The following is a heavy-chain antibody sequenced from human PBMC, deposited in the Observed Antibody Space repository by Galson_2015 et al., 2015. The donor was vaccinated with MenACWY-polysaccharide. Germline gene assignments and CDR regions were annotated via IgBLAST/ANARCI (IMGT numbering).Heavy chain of an antibody. D-gene: IGHD1-26*01. Sequence: SVKVSCKASGYTFTSYYMHWVRQAPGQGLEWMGIINPSGGSTSYAQKFQGRVTMTRDTSKSTVYMELSSLRSEDTAVYYCARDLYSGSYFGYWGQGTLVTASS. CDR2: INPSGGST. V-gene: IGHV1-46*03. J-gene: IGHJ4*02. CDR1: GYTFTSYY. CDR3: ARDLYSGSYFGY.